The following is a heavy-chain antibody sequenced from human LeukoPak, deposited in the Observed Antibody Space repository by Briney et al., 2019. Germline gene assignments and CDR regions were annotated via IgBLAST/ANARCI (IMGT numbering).Heavy chain of an antibody. J-gene: IGHJ6*03. Sequence: PSETLSLTCAVYGGSFSDYYWSWIRQPPGKGLEWIGEINHSGSTNYNPSLKSRVTISVDTSKNQFSLKLSSVTAADTAVYYCARGGPDIVVVPAALYYYYMDGWGKGTTVTVSS. CDR3: ARGGPDIVVVPAALYYYYMDG. V-gene: IGHV4-34*01. D-gene: IGHD2-2*01. CDR2: INHSGST. CDR1: GGSFSDYY.